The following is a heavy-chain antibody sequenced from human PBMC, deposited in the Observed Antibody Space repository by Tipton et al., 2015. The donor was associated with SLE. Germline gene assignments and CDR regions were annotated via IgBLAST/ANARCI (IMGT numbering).Heavy chain of an antibody. D-gene: IGHD3-22*01. V-gene: IGHV4-39*07. CDR1: GGSFSSYY. CDR2: IYYSGST. J-gene: IGHJ3*02. Sequence: TLSLTCAVYGGSFSSYYWGWIRQPPGKGLEWIGSIYYSGSTYYNPSLKSRVTISVDTSKNQFSLKLSSVTAADTAVYYCAEGSDYYDSSGYYPGAFDIWGQGTMVTVSS. CDR3: AEGSDYYDSSGYYPGAFDI.